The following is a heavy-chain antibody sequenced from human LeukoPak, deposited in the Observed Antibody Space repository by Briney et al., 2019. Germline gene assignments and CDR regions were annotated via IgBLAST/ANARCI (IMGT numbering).Heavy chain of an antibody. CDR3: ARVDIRTAFFDY. CDR2: IYYSGST. V-gene: IGHV4-59*12. CDR1: GGSISSYY. J-gene: IGHJ4*02. Sequence: SSETLSLTCTVSGGSISSYYWSWIRQPPGKGLEWIGYIYYSGSTNYNPSLKSRVTISVDTSKNQFSLNLSSVTAADTAVYYCARVDIRTAFFDYWAREPWSPSPQ. D-gene: IGHD5-12*01.